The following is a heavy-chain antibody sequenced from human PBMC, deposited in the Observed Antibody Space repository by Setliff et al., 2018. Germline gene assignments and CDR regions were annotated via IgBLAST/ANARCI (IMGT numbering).Heavy chain of an antibody. CDR1: GGSISSGGYY. V-gene: IGHV4-31*03. Sequence: PSETLSLTCTVSGGSISSGGYYWSWIRQHPGKGLEWIGYIYYSGSTYYNPSLKSRVTISVDTSKNQFSLKLSSVTAADTAVYYCARDPLTTNRRRAFDIWGQGTRVTVS. CDR3: ARDPLTTNRRRAFDI. J-gene: IGHJ3*02. CDR2: IYYSGST. D-gene: IGHD4-17*01.